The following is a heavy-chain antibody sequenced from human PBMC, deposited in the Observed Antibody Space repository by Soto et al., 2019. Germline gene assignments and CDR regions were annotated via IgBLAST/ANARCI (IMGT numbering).Heavy chain of an antibody. D-gene: IGHD1-1*01. V-gene: IGHV3-21*06. Sequence: PGGSLRLSCATSGFTFSSFDMDWVRQAPGKGLEWFSSIHRASTYIYNAHSVRGRFTISRDNAKSSLYLQMKSVSVEDTAVDYCARRALTTYHFFAYWGQGALVTVSS. CDR3: ARRALTTYHFFAY. CDR1: GFTFSSFD. J-gene: IGHJ4*02. CDR2: IHRASTYI.